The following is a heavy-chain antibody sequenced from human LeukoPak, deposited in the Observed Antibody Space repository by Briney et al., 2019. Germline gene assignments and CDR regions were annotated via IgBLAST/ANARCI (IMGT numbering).Heavy chain of an antibody. V-gene: IGHV3-48*01. J-gene: IGHJ6*03. D-gene: IGHD3-10*01. CDR1: GFTFSHHG. CDR2: ISSSSSTI. Sequence: GGSLRLSCAASGFTFSHHGMHWVRQAPGKGLEWVSYISSSSSTIYYADSVKGRFTISRDNSKNTLYLQMNSLRAEDTAVYYCAKAGRGGAITMVRGVKGDYYYMDVWGKGTTVTISS. CDR3: AKAGRGGAITMVRGVKGDYYYMDV.